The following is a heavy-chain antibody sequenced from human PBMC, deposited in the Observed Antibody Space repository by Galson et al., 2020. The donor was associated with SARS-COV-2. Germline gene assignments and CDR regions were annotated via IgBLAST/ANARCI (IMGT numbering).Heavy chain of an antibody. CDR2: ISGSGGST. D-gene: IGHD3-3*01. J-gene: IGHJ4*02. V-gene: IGHV3-23*01. Sequence: GKGLEWVSAISGSGGSTYYADSVKGRFTISKDNSKNTLYLQMNSLRAEDTAVYYCAKAHYDFWSGYRYYFDYWGQGTLVTVSS. CDR3: AKAHYDFWSGYRYYFDY.